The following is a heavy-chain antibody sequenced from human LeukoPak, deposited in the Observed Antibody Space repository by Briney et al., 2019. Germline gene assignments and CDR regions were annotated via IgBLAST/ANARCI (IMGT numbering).Heavy chain of an antibody. J-gene: IGHJ4*02. CDR2: INPNNGGT. D-gene: IGHD6-19*01. Sequence: ASVKVSCKASGYTFTGYYMHWVRQAPGQGLEWMGWINPNNGGTNYAQKFQGRVTMTRDTSISTAYTELSRLKSDDTAVYYCARSKRVAVAALVEDYWGQGTLVTVSS. CDR1: GYTFTGYY. V-gene: IGHV1-2*02. CDR3: ARSKRVAVAALVEDY.